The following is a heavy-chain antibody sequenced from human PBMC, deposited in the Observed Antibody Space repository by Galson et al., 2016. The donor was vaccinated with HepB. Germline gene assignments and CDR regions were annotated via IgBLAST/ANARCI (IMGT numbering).Heavy chain of an antibody. V-gene: IGHV4-31*03. Sequence: TLSLTCNVSGGSIRSGGYYWSWIRQHPGKGLDWIGSIYSSGSTYYNPSLKSRLTISVDTSKNQFSLNLSSVTAADTAVYYCARTRGRDLVVVHRFVDWGQGTLVTVSS. CDR3: ARTRGRDLVVVHRFVD. D-gene: IGHD2-2*01. CDR1: GGSIRSGGYY. J-gene: IGHJ4*02. CDR2: IYSSGST.